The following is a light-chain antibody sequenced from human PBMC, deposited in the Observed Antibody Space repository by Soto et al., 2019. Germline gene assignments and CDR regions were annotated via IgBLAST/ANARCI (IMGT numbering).Light chain of an antibody. V-gene: IGKV1-39*01. CDR2: SAS. J-gene: IGKJ2*01. CDR3: QQSFSTPAT. Sequence: DIQMTQSPSFLSASVGDRVTITCRASQTISSYLTWYQQKPGKAPILLIYSASSLQSGVPSRFSGSGSGTDFTLTISSLQPDDSATYFCQQSFSTPATFGQGTKLEIK. CDR1: QTISSY.